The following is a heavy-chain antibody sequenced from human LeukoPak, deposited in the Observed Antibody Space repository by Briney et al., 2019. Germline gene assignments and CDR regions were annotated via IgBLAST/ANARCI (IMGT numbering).Heavy chain of an antibody. V-gene: IGHV3-30*01. D-gene: IGHD2-2*02. CDR1: GFTFSSYA. CDR2: ISYDGSNK. Sequence: QPRRSLRLSCAASGFTFSSYAMHWVRQAPGKGLEWVAVISYDGSNKYYADSVKGRFTISRDNSKNTLYLQMNSLRAEDTAVYYCARDTRFNTPGYWGQGTLVTVSS. J-gene: IGHJ4*02. CDR3: ARDTRFNTPGY.